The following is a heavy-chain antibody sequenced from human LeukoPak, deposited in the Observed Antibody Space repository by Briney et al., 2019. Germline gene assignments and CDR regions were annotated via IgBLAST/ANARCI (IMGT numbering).Heavy chain of an antibody. CDR3: AKGVGATSFDY. V-gene: IGHV3-30-3*01. Sequence: GGSLRLSCAASGFTFSSYAIHWVRQAPGKGLEWVAVISYDGSNKYYADSVKGRFTISRDNSKNTLYLQMNSLRAEDTAVYYCAKGVGATSFDYWGQGTLVTVSS. CDR1: GFTFSSYA. CDR2: ISYDGSNK. J-gene: IGHJ4*02. D-gene: IGHD1-26*01.